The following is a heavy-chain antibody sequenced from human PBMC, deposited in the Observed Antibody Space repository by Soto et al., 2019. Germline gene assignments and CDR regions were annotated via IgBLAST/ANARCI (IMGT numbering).Heavy chain of an antibody. CDR3: ATQRGGGGY. Sequence: EVQLVESGGGLIQPGGSLRLSCAVSGFTVSNNYMSWVRQAPGKGLEGVSVIYSGGYTAYGDSVKGRFTISRDNSKNTLFLKMKRLGAADAAVYSCATQRGGGGYWGQGTLVTVSS. V-gene: IGHV3-53*01. J-gene: IGHJ4*02. CDR2: IYSGGYT. D-gene: IGHD6-25*01. CDR1: GFTVSNNY.